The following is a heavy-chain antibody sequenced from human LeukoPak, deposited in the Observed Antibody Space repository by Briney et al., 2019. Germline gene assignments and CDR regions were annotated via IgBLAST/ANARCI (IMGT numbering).Heavy chain of an antibody. Sequence: SETLSLTCAVYGGSFSGYYWSWIRQPPGKGLEWIGEINHSGSTNYNPSLKSRVTISVDTSKNQFPLKLSSVTAADTAVYYCAHQLLSNYYYGMDVWGQGTTVTVSS. CDR3: AHQLLSNYYYGMDV. J-gene: IGHJ6*02. CDR1: GGSFSGYY. V-gene: IGHV4-34*01. CDR2: INHSGST. D-gene: IGHD2-2*01.